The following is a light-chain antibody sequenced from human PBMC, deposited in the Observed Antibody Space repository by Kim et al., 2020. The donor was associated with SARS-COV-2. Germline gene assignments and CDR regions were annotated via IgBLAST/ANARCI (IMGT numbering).Light chain of an antibody. CDR2: DAS. CDR1: QGISTW. Sequence: SASVGDRVTFPCRASQGISTWLAWYQQKRGKAPKLLIFDASTLESGVPSRFSGSGSVTEFTRTISSLQPDDFATYYCQQYNSYWNTFGQGTKLEI. CDR3: QQYNSYWNT. J-gene: IGKJ2*01. V-gene: IGKV1-5*01.